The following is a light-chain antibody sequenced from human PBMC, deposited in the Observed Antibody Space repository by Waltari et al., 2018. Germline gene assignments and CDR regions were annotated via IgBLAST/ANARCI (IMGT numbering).Light chain of an antibody. CDR2: TTS. V-gene: IGKV1-39*01. CDR1: QNINNF. J-gene: IGKJ3*01. Sequence: DIQMTQSPSSLSASVGDRVTITCRASQNINNFLNWYQQKPGKAPNLLIYTTSTLQGGVPSRFSVGGSGTDFTLTISSLQPEDFATYYCQQSSSTPFTFGPGTEVDIK. CDR3: QQSSSTPFT.